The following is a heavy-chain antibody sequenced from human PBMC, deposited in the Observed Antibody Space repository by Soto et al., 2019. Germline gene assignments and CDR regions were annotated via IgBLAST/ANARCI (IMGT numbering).Heavy chain of an antibody. D-gene: IGHD3-10*01. J-gene: IGHJ6*02. CDR1: GGSINGYY. CDR2: MHYIGST. V-gene: IGHV4-59*01. CDR3: ARDLFKDYGSGYYHYYGMDV. Sequence: SETLSLTYTVSGGSINGYYWSWIRQPPRKGLEWLGYMHYIGSTNYNPSLKSRVTISVDTSKNQFSLLLSSVTAADTAVYYCARDLFKDYGSGYYHYYGMDVWGQGTTVTVSS.